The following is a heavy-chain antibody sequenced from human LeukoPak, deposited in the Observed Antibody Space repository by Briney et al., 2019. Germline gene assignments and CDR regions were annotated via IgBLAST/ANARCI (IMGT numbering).Heavy chain of an antibody. CDR2: INPSGGST. Sequence: ASVKVSCKASGYTFTSYYMHWVRQAPGQGLEWMGIINPSGGSTSYAQKFQGRVTMTRDTSTSTVYMELSSLRSEDTAVYYCAREGMSYYDSSGYPDYWGQGTLVTVSS. V-gene: IGHV1-46*01. CDR3: AREGMSYYDSSGYPDY. J-gene: IGHJ4*02. D-gene: IGHD3-22*01. CDR1: GYTFTSYY.